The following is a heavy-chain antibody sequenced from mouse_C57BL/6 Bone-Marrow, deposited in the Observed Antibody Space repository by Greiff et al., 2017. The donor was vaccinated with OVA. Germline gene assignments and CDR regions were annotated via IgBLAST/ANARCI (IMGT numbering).Heavy chain of an antibody. CDR3: AREDYYYGSSYFYYAMDY. CDR1: GYTFTSYW. CDR2: IDPKSGGT. D-gene: IGHD1-1*01. J-gene: IGHJ4*01. Sequence: VQLQQPGAELVKPGASVKLSCKASGYTFTSYWMHWVKQRPGRGLEWIGRIDPKSGGTKYNEKFKSKATLTVDKPSSTAYMQLSSLTSEDSAVYYCAREDYYYGSSYFYYAMDYWGQGTSVTVSS. V-gene: IGHV1-72*01.